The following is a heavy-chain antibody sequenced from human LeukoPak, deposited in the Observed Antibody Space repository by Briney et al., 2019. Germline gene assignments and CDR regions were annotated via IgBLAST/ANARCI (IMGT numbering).Heavy chain of an antibody. CDR3: ARETLGVTAFDI. V-gene: IGHV3-9*01. Sequence: PGRSLRLSCAASGFTFDDYAMHWVRQAPGKGLEWVSGISWNSGSIGYADSVKGRFTISRDNAKNLVYLQMNSLRAEDTAVYYCARETLGVTAFDIWGQGTMVTVSS. D-gene: IGHD2-21*02. J-gene: IGHJ3*02. CDR1: GFTFDDYA. CDR2: ISWNSGSI.